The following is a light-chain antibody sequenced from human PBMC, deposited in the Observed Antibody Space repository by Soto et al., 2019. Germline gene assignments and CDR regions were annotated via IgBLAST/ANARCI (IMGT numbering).Light chain of an antibody. V-gene: IGKV3-11*01. CDR1: QSVSSY. CDR2: DAS. J-gene: IGKJ3*01. CDR3: QKYNSAPFT. Sequence: EIVLTQSPATLSLSPGERATLSCRASQSVSSYLAWYQQKPGQAPRLLIYDASNRATGIPARFSGSGSGTGFTHTISSLEPEDFATYYCQKYNSAPFTFGPGTKVDIK.